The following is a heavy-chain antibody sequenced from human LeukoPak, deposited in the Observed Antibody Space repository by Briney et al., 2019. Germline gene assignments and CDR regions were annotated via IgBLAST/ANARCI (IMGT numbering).Heavy chain of an antibody. CDR3: ARIGRYSSSSGHSWFDP. V-gene: IGHV1-69*05. D-gene: IGHD6-6*01. CDR1: GGTFSSYA. J-gene: IGHJ5*02. Sequence: ASVKVSCKASGGTFSSYAISWVRQAPGQGLEWMGGIIPIFGTANYAQKFQGRVTITTDESTSTAYMELSSLRSEDTAVYYCARIGRYSSSSGHSWFDPWGQGTLVTVSS. CDR2: IIPIFGTA.